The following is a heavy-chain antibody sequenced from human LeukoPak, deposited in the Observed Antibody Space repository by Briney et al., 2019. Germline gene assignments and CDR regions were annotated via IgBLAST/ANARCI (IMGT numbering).Heavy chain of an antibody. CDR3: ARDRGYSYTNWFDP. Sequence: GGSLRLSCAASGFTFSSYSMNWVRQAPGKGLEWDSYISSSSSTIYYADSVKGRFTISRDNAKNSLYLQMNSLRDEDTAVYYCARDRGYSYTNWFDPWGQGTLVTVSS. V-gene: IGHV3-48*02. D-gene: IGHD5-18*01. CDR1: GFTFSSYS. CDR2: ISSSSSTI. J-gene: IGHJ5*02.